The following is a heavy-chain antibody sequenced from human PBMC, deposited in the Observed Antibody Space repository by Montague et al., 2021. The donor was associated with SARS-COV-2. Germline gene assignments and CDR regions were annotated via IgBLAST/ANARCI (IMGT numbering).Heavy chain of an antibody. J-gene: IGHJ6*02. CDR2: IYYSGST. V-gene: IGHV4-61*01. D-gene: IGHD3-3*01. Sequence: SETLSLTCIVYGGSVSSGSYYWSWLRQPPGKGLEWIGYIYYSGSTNSAPSLKSRVTISVDTSKNQFSLKLSSVTAADTAVYYCARDPWRITIFGVVTRYGMDVWGQGTTVTVSS. CDR1: GGSVSSGSYY. CDR3: ARDPWRITIFGVVTRYGMDV.